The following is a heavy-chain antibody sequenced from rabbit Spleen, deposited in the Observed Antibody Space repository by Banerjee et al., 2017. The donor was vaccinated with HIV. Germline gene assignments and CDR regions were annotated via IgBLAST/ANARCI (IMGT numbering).Heavy chain of an antibody. J-gene: IGHJ4*01. D-gene: IGHD8-1*01. V-gene: IGHV1S40*01. CDR3: ARDAGSGDYIDGYFNL. CDR2: INMVTGKS. CDR1: GVDFSGSYY. Sequence: QQVEESGGGLVKPGASLTLTCKASGVDFSGSYYISWVRQAPGKGLEWITCINMVTGKSVYASWAKGRFIMSRTSSTKVTLQMTSLTVADTATYFCARDAGSGDYIDGYFNLWGQGTLVTVS.